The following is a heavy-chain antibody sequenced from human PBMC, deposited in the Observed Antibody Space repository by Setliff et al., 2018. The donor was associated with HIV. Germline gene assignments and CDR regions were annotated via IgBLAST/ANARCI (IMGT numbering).Heavy chain of an antibody. D-gene: IGHD2-2*01. CDR3: AIGDEYPGVFQS. CDR2: IYTSGTT. CDR1: SASISNYH. Sequence: ASETRSLTCAVSSASISNYHWSWIRQTPGKGLEWIGSIYTSGTTNYNPSLEGRITTSVDLSKNHFSLNLHSVTAADTAVYYCAIGDEYPGVFQSWGQGKVVTVSS. J-gene: IGHJ5*02. V-gene: IGHV4-4*09.